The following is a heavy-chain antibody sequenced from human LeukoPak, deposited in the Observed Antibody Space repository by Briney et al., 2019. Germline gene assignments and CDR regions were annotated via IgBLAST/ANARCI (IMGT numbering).Heavy chain of an antibody. V-gene: IGHV3-21*01. CDR3: ARVGFYDSSGYRAFDI. CDR2: ISSSSSYI. CDR1: GFTFNSYS. D-gene: IGHD3-22*01. Sequence: PGGSLRLSCAASGFTFNSYSMNWVRQAPGKGLEWVSSISSSSSYIYYADSVKGRFTISRDNAKNSLYLQMSSLRAEDTAVYYCARVGFYDSSGYRAFDIWGQGTMVTVSS. J-gene: IGHJ3*02.